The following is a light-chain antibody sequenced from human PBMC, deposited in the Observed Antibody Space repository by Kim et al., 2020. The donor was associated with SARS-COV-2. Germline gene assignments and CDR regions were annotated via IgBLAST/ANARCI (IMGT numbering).Light chain of an antibody. V-gene: IGLV2-23*02. CDR2: EVK. Sequence: QSHTRSCTGCTTHRVHDTLVACVQQHPGTSPALLIYEVKKRPSGVPNRFAGSRSGNSASLTICGLHAEDEAFYYFCSYADRLWVFGTGTKVAIL. J-gene: IGLJ1*01. CDR3: CSYADRLWV. CDR1: TTHRVHDTL.